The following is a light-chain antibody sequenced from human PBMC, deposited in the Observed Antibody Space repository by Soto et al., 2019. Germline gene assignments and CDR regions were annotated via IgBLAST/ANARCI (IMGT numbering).Light chain of an antibody. CDR2: EVS. V-gene: IGLV2-8*01. CDR3: SSYAGSNNYV. Sequence: YALTEPPSASGSTGQSVTISCARTSTYVGCYNYVSWYQQRPGKSPKFVIYEVSNRPSGVPDRFSGSKSGNTASLTVSGLQAEDEADYYCSSYAGSNNYVFGNGTKVTVL. CDR1: STYVGCYNY. J-gene: IGLJ1*01.